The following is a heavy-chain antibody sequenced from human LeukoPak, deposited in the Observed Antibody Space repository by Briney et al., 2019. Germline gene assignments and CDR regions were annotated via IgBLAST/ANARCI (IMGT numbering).Heavy chain of an antibody. CDR2: VSWDSAGI. V-gene: IGHV3-9*01. D-gene: IGHD1-1*01. J-gene: IGHJ4*02. CDR3: GKKTGSTGEAFDY. Sequence: GGSLRLSCAASGFTFDDCAMHWVRQAPGKGLEWVSGVSWDSAGIGYADSVKGRFTISRDNAENSLYLQMNSLRVEDSAIYYCGKKTGSTGEAFDYWGQGTLVTVSS. CDR1: GFTFDDCA.